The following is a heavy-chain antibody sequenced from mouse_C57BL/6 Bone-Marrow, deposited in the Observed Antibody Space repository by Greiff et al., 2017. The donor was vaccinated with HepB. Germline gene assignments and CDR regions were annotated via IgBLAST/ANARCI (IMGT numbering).Heavy chain of an antibody. J-gene: IGHJ2*01. V-gene: IGHV5-4*01. CDR2: ISDGGSYT. CDR1: GFTFSSYA. D-gene: IGHD1-1*01. Sequence: EVKVVESGGGLVKPGGSLKLSCAASGFTFSSYAMSWVRQTPEKRLEWVATISDGGSYTYYPDNVKGRFTISRDNAKNNLYLQMRHLKSEDTAMYYCARDDYGSSYDYWGQGTTLTVSS. CDR3: ARDDYGSSYDY.